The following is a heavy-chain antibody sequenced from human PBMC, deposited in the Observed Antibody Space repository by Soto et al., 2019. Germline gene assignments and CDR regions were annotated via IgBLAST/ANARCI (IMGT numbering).Heavy chain of an antibody. CDR2: IKQDGSEK. Sequence: GGSLRLSCAASGFTFSSYWMSWVRQAPGKGLEWVANIKQDGSEKYYVDSVKGRFTISRDNAKNSLYLQMNSLRAEDTAVYYCARDLLWFGELLSYYYYYYMDVWGKGTTVTVSS. CDR3: ARDLLWFGELLSYYYYYYMDV. V-gene: IGHV3-7*01. J-gene: IGHJ6*03. D-gene: IGHD3-10*01. CDR1: GFTFSSYW.